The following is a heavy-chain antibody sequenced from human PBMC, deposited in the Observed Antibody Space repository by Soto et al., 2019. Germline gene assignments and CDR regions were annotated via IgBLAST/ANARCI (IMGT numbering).Heavy chain of an antibody. D-gene: IGHD3-10*01. CDR3: AKDKGVTSLDY. CDR2: ISSDGNNK. CDR1: GLNFRAAG. Sequence: SLRLSCAASGLNFRAAGMHWVRQAPGKGLEWVTFISSDGNNKYYADSVKGRFTISRDDSMNSLYLQMNTLRPEDSAVYYCAKDKGVTSLDYWGQGTLVTVSS. V-gene: IGHV3-30*18. J-gene: IGHJ4*02.